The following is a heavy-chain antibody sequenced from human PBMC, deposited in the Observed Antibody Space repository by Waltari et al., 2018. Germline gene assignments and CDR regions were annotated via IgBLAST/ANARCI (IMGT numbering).Heavy chain of an antibody. D-gene: IGHD6-19*01. CDR3: ARGGYSSVSDAFNV. V-gene: IGHV1-46*01. CDR1: GSTFTSYY. Sequence: QVQLVQSGAEVKKPGASVKVSCKASGSTFTSYYMHWGRQAPGQGLEWMGIINPIGGNTIYTQKFQGRVTMTRDMSTSTVYMELSSLRSEDTAVYYCARGGYSSVSDAFNVWGQGTMVTVSS. CDR2: INPIGGNT. J-gene: IGHJ3*01.